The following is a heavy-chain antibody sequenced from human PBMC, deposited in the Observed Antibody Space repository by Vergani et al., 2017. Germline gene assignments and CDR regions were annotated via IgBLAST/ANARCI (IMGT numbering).Heavy chain of an antibody. V-gene: IGHV1-69*08. CDR1: GGTFSSYT. J-gene: IGHJ6*02. D-gene: IGHD4-23*01. Sequence: QVQLVQSGAEMKKPGSSVKVSCKSPGGTFSSYTFIWVRLAPGQGLDWMGSIVPILDRKEYAQKFQGRVAITADTSTSTVYMELSSLRSEDTAVYYCARDLGRSRVNSHYGMGVWGQGTTVTVSS. CDR3: ARDLGRSRVNSHYGMGV. CDR2: IVPILDRK.